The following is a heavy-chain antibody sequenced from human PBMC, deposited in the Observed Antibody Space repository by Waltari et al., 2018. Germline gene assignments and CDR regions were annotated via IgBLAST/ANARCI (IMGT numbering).Heavy chain of an antibody. CDR2: LDPEDGQA. D-gene: IGHD3-10*01. Sequence: EVQMLQSGAEVKKPGTPVKISCKVSGDTLPDIYIHWIKQAPGKGLQWMGLLDPEDGQAIYAQKFQGRVTMTADTSIHTAYMELTSLTSEDTAFYYSATALGGGISASRPFHFWGQGTMITVSS. CDR1: GDTLPDIY. CDR3: ATALGGGISASRPFHF. J-gene: IGHJ3*01. V-gene: IGHV1-69-2*01.